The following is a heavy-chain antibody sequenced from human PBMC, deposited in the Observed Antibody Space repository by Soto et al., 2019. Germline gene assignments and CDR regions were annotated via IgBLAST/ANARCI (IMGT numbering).Heavy chain of an antibody. CDR3: ANQLWTGDNYYYGMDV. V-gene: IGHV3-30*18. D-gene: IGHD5-18*01. CDR2: ISYDGSNK. Sequence: GGSLRLSCAASGFTFSSYGMHWVRQAPGKGLEWVAVISYDGSNKYYADSVKGRFTISRDNSKNTLYLQMNSLRAEDTAVYYCANQLWTGDNYYYGMDVWGQGTTVTVSS. CDR1: GFTFSSYG. J-gene: IGHJ6*02.